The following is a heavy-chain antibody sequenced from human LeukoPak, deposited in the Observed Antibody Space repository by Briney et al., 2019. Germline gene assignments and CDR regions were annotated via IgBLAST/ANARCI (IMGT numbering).Heavy chain of an antibody. CDR3: TTAPVVAATFYFDY. CDR1: GFTFSNAW. Sequence: PGGSLRLSRAASGFTFSNAWMSWVRQAPGKGLEWVGRIKSKTDGGTTDYAAPVKGRFTISRDDSKNTLYLQMNSLKTEDTAVYYCTTAPVVAATFYFDYWGQGTLVTASS. J-gene: IGHJ4*02. CDR2: IKSKTDGGTT. D-gene: IGHD2-15*01. V-gene: IGHV3-15*01.